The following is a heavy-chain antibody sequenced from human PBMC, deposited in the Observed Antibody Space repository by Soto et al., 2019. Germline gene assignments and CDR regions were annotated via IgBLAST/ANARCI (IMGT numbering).Heavy chain of an antibody. Sequence: QVQLVESGGGVVQPGRSLRLSCAASGFTFSSYGMHWVRQAPGKGLEWVAVISYDGSNKYYADSVKGRFTISRDNSKNTLYLQMNSLRAEDTAVYYCGKDLGHGGRVAFDIWGQGTMVTVSS. CDR2: ISYDGSNK. CDR3: GKDLGHGGRVAFDI. J-gene: IGHJ3*02. CDR1: GFTFSSYG. V-gene: IGHV3-30*18. D-gene: IGHD7-27*01.